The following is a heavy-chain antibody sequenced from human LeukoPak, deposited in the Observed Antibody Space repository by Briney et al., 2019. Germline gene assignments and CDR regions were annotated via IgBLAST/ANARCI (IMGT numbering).Heavy chain of an antibody. D-gene: IGHD1-14*01. J-gene: IGHJ4*02. Sequence: GGSLRLSSAASGFTFSNYWMHWVRQVPWKGLVWVARINPGGSSITYADSVKGRFTISRDNAKNTLYLQMDSLRAEDTGVYYCARSNQADDYWGQGTLVTVSS. CDR1: GFTFSNYW. V-gene: IGHV3-74*01. CDR3: ARSNQADDY. CDR2: INPGGSSI.